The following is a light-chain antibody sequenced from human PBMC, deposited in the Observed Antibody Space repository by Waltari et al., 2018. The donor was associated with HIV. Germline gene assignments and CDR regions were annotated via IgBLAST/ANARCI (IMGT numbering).Light chain of an antibody. V-gene: IGKV2-28*01. J-gene: IGKJ5*01. CDR3: MQALQRIT. CDR2: LGS. CDR1: QSLLHRNGYNY. Sequence: EIVMTQSPLSLPVTPGEPASISCRSSQSLLHRNGYNYLDWYLQKPGQSPQLLIYLGSNRASGVPDRFSGSGSGTDFTLKISRVEAEDVGVYYCMQALQRITFGQGTRLEIK.